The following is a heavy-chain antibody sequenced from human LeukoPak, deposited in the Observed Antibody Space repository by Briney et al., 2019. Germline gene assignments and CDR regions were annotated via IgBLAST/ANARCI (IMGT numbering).Heavy chain of an antibody. V-gene: IGHV3-74*01. J-gene: IGHJ4*02. CDR1: RFIFSSYC. Sequence: GGSLRLSCAISRFIFSSYCMHWVRQAPGKGPMWVSRICPDGTVTNYADSVKARFIISRDNARNTVYLQMNSLRVEDTAVYYCVRDFRSADYWGQGTLVTVSS. CDR2: ICPDGTVT. CDR3: VRDFRSADY.